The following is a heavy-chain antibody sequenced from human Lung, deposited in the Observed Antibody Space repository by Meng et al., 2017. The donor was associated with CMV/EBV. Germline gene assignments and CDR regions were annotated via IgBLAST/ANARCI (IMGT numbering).Heavy chain of an antibody. CDR1: GFTFSSYA. V-gene: IGHV3-30-3*01. Sequence: GGSLRLXCAASGFTFSSYALHWVRQAPGKGLEWVAVISYDRSIKHYADSVKGRFSISRDNPKNTLYLQMNSLRADDTAVYYCARDRYYYDSNFDHSGQGTLVTVSS. CDR2: ISYDRSIK. CDR3: ARDRYYYDSNFDH. J-gene: IGHJ4*02. D-gene: IGHD3-22*01.